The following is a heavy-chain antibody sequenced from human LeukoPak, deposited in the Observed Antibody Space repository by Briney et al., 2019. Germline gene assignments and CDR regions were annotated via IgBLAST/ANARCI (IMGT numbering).Heavy chain of an antibody. J-gene: IGHJ4*02. CDR3: ATYSGSYAYYVY. CDR2: IYASGTT. D-gene: IGHD1-26*01. Sequence: SETLSLTCTVSGASISSYYWTWIRQPAGKGLEWIGRIYASGTTNYNPSLKSRVTMSVDTSKNQFSLKLSSVTAADTAVYYCATYSGSYAYYVYWGQGTLVTASS. V-gene: IGHV4-4*07. CDR1: GASISSYY.